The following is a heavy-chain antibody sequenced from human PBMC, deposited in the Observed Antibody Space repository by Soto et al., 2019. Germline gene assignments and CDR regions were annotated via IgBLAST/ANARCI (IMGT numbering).Heavy chain of an antibody. CDR2: VFYTGRA. D-gene: IGHD4-4*01. J-gene: IGHJ6*02. Sequence: LSLTCTVSGGSLGSYYWSWIRQPPGKGLEWIGSVFYTGRAKYNASLKSRVSISLDTSNYQFSLNLSSVTAADTAVYYCARDGDGRMTTNPYYYNGMDVWGPGSTVTVSS. CDR3: ARDGDGRMTTNPYYYNGMDV. CDR1: GGSLGSYY. V-gene: IGHV4-59*01.